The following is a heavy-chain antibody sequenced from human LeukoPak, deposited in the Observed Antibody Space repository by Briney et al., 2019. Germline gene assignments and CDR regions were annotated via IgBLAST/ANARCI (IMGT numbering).Heavy chain of an antibody. CDR3: ARDPAPSGWYDY. Sequence: GGSLRLSCAASGFTFSSYWMHWVRQAPGKGLGWVSRINSDGSSTTYADSVKGRFTTSRDDAKNTLYLQMNSLRAEDTAVYYCARDPAPSGWYDYWGQGTLVTVSS. V-gene: IGHV3-74*01. CDR1: GFTFSSYW. CDR2: INSDGSST. J-gene: IGHJ4*02. D-gene: IGHD6-19*01.